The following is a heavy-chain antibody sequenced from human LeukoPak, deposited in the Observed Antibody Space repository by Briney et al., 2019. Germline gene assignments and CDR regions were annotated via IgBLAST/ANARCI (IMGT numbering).Heavy chain of an antibody. CDR1: GYTFTGYY. CDR3: ARSSGYSEDFDY. J-gene: IGHJ4*02. D-gene: IGHD3-22*01. Sequence: ASVKVSCKASGYTFTGYYVHWVRQAPGQGLEWMGWINPNSGGTNYAQKFQGRVTLTRDTSISTAYVELSRLRSDDTAVYYCARSSGYSEDFDYWGQGTLVTVSS. CDR2: INPNSGGT. V-gene: IGHV1-2*02.